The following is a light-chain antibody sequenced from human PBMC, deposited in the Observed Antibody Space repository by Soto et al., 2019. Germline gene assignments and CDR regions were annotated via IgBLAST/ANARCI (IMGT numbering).Light chain of an antibody. CDR2: EVS. Sequence: QSALTQPASVSGSPGQSITISCTGTSSDVGADTYVSWYQQHPGKAPKLMIFEVSDRPSGVSNRFSGSKSGNTASLTISGLQAEDEAEYYCSSYTTSNTLVFRGGTKLTVL. V-gene: IGLV2-14*01. CDR3: SSYTTSNTLV. CDR1: SSDVGADTY. J-gene: IGLJ2*01.